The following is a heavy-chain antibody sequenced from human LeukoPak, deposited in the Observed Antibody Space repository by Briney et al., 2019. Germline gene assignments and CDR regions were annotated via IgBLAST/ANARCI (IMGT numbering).Heavy chain of an antibody. CDR2: INHSGST. Sequence: GSPRLSCAASGFTFSNAWMSWVRQAPGKGLEWIGEINHSGSTNYNPSLKSRVTISVDTSKNQFSLKLSSVTAADTAVYYCASSRWPSAFDIWGQGTMVTVSS. D-gene: IGHD2-2*01. V-gene: IGHV4-34*01. J-gene: IGHJ3*02. CDR1: GFTFSNAW. CDR3: ASSRWPSAFDI.